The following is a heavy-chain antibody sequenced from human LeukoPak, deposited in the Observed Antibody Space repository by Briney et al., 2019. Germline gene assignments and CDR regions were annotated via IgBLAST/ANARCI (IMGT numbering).Heavy chain of an antibody. CDR3: AKDIVHEWELTGGYFDY. CDR1: GFTFDDYA. J-gene: IGHJ4*02. D-gene: IGHD1-26*01. V-gene: IGHV3-9*01. Sequence: PGGSLRLSCAASGFTFDDYAMHWVRQAPGKGLEWVSGISWNSGSIGYADSVKGRFTISRDNAKNSLYLQMNSLRAEDTALYYCAKDIVHEWELTGGYFDYWGQGTLVTVSS. CDR2: ISWNSGSI.